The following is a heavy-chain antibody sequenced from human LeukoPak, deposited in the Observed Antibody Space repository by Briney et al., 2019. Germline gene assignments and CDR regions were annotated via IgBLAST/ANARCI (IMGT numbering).Heavy chain of an antibody. V-gene: IGHV3-30-3*01. D-gene: IGHD1-26*01. Sequence: PGGSLRLSCAASGFTFSSYAMHWVRQAPGKGLEWVAVISYDGSNKYYADSVKGRFTISRDNSKNTLYLQMNSLRAEDTAVYYCAREWGEAFDIWGQGTMVTVSS. J-gene: IGHJ3*02. CDR3: AREWGEAFDI. CDR1: GFTFSSYA. CDR2: ISYDGSNK.